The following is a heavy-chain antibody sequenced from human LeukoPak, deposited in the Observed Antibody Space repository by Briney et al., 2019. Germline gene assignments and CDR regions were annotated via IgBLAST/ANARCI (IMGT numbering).Heavy chain of an antibody. CDR3: ARDAREKPPYFDY. D-gene: IGHD1-14*01. V-gene: IGHV3-21*01. CDR2: ISSSSSYI. CDR1: GFTFSSYS. Sequence: GGSLRLSCAAFGFTFSSYSMNWVRQAPGKGLEWVSSISSSSSYIYYADSVKGRFTISRDNAKNSLYLQMNSLRAEDTAVYYCARDAREKPPYFDYWGQGTLVTVSS. J-gene: IGHJ4*02.